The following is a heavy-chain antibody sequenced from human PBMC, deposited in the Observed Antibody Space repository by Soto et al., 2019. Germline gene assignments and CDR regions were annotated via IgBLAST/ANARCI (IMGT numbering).Heavy chain of an antibody. V-gene: IGHV1-69*08. CDR3: ARRRYCGAAGDSTFYDGMDV. CDR2: IIPILGTT. CDR1: GSTFSSYT. D-gene: IGHD2-21*01. J-gene: IGHJ6*02. Sequence: QVQLVQSGAEVRKPGSSVKVSCRASGSTFSSYTVKWVRQAPGQGLEWIGRIIPILGTTDYERRFKGRVTITADRSAKTADMDLTSQTSEDTAVYYCARRRYCGAAGDSTFYDGMDVWGQGTTVTVSS.